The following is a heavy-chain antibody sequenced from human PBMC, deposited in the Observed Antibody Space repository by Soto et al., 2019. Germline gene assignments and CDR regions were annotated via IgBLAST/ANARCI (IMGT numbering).Heavy chain of an antibody. CDR1: GFTFSSYW. Sequence: EVQLVESGGGLVQPGGSLRLSCAASGFTFSSYWMSWVRQAPGKGLEWVANIKQDGSEKYYVDSVKGRFTISRDNDKNSLYLQMNSLRAEDTAVYYCATLDSSGWYRGVDYWGQGTLVTVSS. CDR2: IKQDGSEK. CDR3: ATLDSSGWYRGVDY. V-gene: IGHV3-7*01. J-gene: IGHJ4*02. D-gene: IGHD6-19*01.